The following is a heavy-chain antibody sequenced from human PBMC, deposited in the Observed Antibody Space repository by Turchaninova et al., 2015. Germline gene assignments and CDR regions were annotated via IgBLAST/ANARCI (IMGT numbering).Heavy chain of an antibody. CDR1: ECTFSSYS. CDR3: ARGSRTYQREDLLDY. D-gene: IGHD2-2*01. V-gene: IGHV3-21*01. J-gene: IGHJ4*02. Sequence: GLLLVSGGVVVPPGGPLRLCCVLSECTFSSYSMNWGREWPVEDIGWLSSISRASSHIYYADSVKGRFTDSRENAKNALYLQMNSLRAEDTAVYYCARGSRTYQREDLLDYWGQGTLVTVSS. CDR2: ISRASSHI.